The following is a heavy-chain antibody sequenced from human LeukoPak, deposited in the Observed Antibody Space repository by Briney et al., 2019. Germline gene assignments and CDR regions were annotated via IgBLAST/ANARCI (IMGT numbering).Heavy chain of an antibody. Sequence: PSGTLSLTCVVSSASITNDNWWSWVRQSPGKGLEWIGEIFHSGSTNYNPSLKSRVTISVDKSKNHFSLTLSSVTAADTAIYYCARNGAFCLDFWGQGTLVTVSS. J-gene: IGHJ4*02. V-gene: IGHV4-4*02. CDR1: SASITNDNW. CDR2: IFHSGST. CDR3: ARNGAFCLDF. D-gene: IGHD2-8*01.